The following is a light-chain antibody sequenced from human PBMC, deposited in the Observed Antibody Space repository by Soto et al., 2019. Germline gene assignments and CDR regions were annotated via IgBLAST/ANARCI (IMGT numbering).Light chain of an antibody. Sequence: DTQMTHSPCSLDRSVLGRGNLTCLASQGISSYLAWYQQKPGKAPKLLIYAASTLQSGVPSRFSGSGSGTEFTLTISRLQPEDFATYYCQKLNSYPITCGKGPRRAIK. J-gene: IGKJ5*01. V-gene: IGKV1-9*01. CDR1: QGISSY. CDR3: QKLNSYPIT. CDR2: AAS.